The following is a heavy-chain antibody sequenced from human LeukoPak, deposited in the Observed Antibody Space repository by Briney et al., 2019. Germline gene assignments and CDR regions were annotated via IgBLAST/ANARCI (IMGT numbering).Heavy chain of an antibody. CDR1: GFTFSSYG. J-gene: IGHJ4*02. D-gene: IGHD1-26*01. V-gene: IGHV3-7*01. CDR3: AINNGIGY. CDR2: IKQDGSEK. Sequence: GGSLRLSCAASGFTFSSYGMHWVRQAPGKGLEWVANIKQDGSEKYYVDSVKGRFTISRDNAKNSLYLQMNSLRAEDTAVYYCAINNGIGYWGQGTLVTVSS.